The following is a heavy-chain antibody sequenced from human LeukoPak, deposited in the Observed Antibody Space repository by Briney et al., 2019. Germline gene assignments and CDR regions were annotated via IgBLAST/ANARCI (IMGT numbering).Heavy chain of an antibody. CDR1: GFTFGDFG. Sequence: PGRSLRLSCAASGFTFGDFGMHWVRQRPGKGLEWVSGISWSGGTTVYADSVKGRFTISRDNVKNALYLQMNNLRPDDTALYYCAKDFTFLQRHQFDYWGQGTLVTVSS. CDR3: AKDFTFLQRHQFDY. J-gene: IGHJ4*02. V-gene: IGHV3-9*01. D-gene: IGHD3-16*01. CDR2: ISWSGGTT.